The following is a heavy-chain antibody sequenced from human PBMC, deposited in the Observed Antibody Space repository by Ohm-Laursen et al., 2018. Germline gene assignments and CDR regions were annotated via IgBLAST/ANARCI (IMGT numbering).Heavy chain of an antibody. J-gene: IGHJ4*02. CDR1: GFTFSSYG. D-gene: IGHD3-10*01. V-gene: IGHV3-30*03. CDR3: ARDLGVARGVLTLDY. Sequence: SLRLSCSASGFTFSSYGMHWVRQAPGKGLEWVAVISYDGSNKYYADSVKGRFTISRDNSKNTLYLQMNSLRAEDTAVYYCARDLGVARGVLTLDYWGQGTLVSVSS. CDR2: ISYDGSNK.